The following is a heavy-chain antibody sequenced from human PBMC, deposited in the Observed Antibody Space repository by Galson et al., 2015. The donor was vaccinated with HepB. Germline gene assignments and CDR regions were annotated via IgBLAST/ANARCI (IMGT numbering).Heavy chain of an antibody. V-gene: IGHV4-59*08. Sequence: SETLSLTCTVSGGSINNYYWSWIRQPPGKGLEWIGYIYYSGSTNYNPSLKSRVTISVDTSKNQFSLKLSSVTAADTALYYCARRAKGGFYQHWFDPWGQGILVTVSS. CDR1: GGSINNYY. D-gene: IGHD3-22*01. J-gene: IGHJ5*02. CDR2: IYYSGST. CDR3: ARRAKGGFYQHWFDP.